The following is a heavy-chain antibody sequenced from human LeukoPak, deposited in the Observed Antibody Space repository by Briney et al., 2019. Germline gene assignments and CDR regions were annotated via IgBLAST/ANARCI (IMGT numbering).Heavy chain of an antibody. Sequence: GGSLRLSCAASGFTFSSYGMHWVRQAPGKGLGWVAVISYDGSNKYYADSVKGRFTISRDNSKNTLYLQMNSLRAEDTAVYYCARGNYGDSSGFDYWGQGTLVTVSS. CDR1: GFTFSSYG. CDR3: ARGNYGDSSGFDY. CDR2: ISYDGSNK. J-gene: IGHJ4*02. V-gene: IGHV3-30*03. D-gene: IGHD4-17*01.